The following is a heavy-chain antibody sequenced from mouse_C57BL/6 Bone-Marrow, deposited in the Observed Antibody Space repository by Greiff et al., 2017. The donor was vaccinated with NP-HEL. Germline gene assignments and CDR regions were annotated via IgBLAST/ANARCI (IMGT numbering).Heavy chain of an antibody. V-gene: IGHV3-6*01. CDR3: ARWGQLRLHFDY. J-gene: IGHJ2*01. D-gene: IGHD3-2*02. CDR1: GYSITSGYY. Sequence: EVKLQESGPGLVKPSQSLSLTCSVTGYSITSGYYWNWIRQFPGNKLEWMGYISYDGSNNYNPSLKNPISITRDTSKNQFFLKLNSVTTEDTATYYCARWGQLRLHFDYWGQGTTLTVSS. CDR2: ISYDGSN.